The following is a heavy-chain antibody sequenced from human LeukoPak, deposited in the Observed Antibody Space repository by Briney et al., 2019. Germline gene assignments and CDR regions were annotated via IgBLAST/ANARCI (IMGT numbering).Heavy chain of an antibody. V-gene: IGHV3-21*01. D-gene: IGHD3-22*01. CDR2: ISSSSSYI. CDR1: GFTFSSYG. J-gene: IGHJ5*02. CDR3: ARDAYGIVDRNNWFDP. Sequence: GGSLRLSCAASGFTFSSYGMHWVRQAPGKGLEWVSSISSSSSYIYYADSVKGRFTISRDNAKNSLYLQMNSLRAEDTAVYYCARDAYGIVDRNNWFDPWGQGTLVTVSS.